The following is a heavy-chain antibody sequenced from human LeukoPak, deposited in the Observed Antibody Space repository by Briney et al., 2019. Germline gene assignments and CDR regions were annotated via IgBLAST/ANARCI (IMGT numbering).Heavy chain of an antibody. D-gene: IGHD6-19*01. V-gene: IGHV1-69*13. CDR3: ARIAVAGGYYYGMDV. CDR2: IIPIFGTA. CDR1: GGTFSSYA. J-gene: IGHJ6*02. Sequence: SVKVSCTASGGTFSSYAISWVRRAPGQGLEWMGGIIPIFGTANYAQKFQGRVTITADESTSTAYMELSSLRSEDTAVYYCARIAVAGGYYYGMDVWGQGTTVTVSS.